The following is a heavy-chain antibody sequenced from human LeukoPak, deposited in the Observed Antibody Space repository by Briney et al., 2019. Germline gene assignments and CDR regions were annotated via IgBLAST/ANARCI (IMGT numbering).Heavy chain of an antibody. V-gene: IGHV3-7*01. CDR1: GFTFSSYW. D-gene: IGHD3-10*01. J-gene: IGHJ4*02. CDR2: IKQDGSEK. CDR3: ARDFVGDYYGSGSYFF. Sequence: GGSLRLSCAASGFTFSSYWMSWVRQAPGKGLEWVANIKQDGSEKYYVDSVKGRFTISRDNAKNSLYLQMNSLRAEGTAVYYCARDFVGDYYGSGSYFFWGQGTLVTVSS.